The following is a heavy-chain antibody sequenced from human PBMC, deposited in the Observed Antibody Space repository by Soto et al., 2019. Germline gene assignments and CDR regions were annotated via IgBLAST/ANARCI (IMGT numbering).Heavy chain of an antibody. J-gene: IGHJ4*02. CDR1: GGSISNYY. Sequence: QVQLQESGPGLVRPSETLSLTCTVSGGSISNYYWSWIRQPPGKGLEWIGYIYYSGSTYYNPSLKSRVTISVDTSKKQFSLNVISVTAADTAVYYCASHSGVAGHFDYWGQGTRVTVSS. CDR3: ASHSGVAGHFDY. CDR2: IYYSGST. D-gene: IGHD6-19*01. V-gene: IGHV4-59*01.